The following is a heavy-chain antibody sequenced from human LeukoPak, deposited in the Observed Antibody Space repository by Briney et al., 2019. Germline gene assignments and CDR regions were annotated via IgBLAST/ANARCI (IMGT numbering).Heavy chain of an antibody. J-gene: IGHJ4*02. D-gene: IGHD3-3*01. Sequence: SETLSLTCAVYGGSFSGYYWSWIRQPPGKGLEWIGYIYYSGSTNYNPSLKSRVTISVDTSKHQFSLKLSSVTAADTAVYYCARGPWYYDFWSGYYDYWGQGTLVTVSS. CDR3: ARGPWYYDFWSGYYDY. V-gene: IGHV4-59*01. CDR2: IYYSGST. CDR1: GGSFSGYY.